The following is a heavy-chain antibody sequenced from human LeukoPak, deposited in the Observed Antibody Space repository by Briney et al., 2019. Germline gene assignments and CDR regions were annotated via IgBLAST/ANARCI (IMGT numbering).Heavy chain of an antibody. V-gene: IGHV3-53*01. Sequence: GGSLRLSCAASGFTVSSNYMSWVRQAPGKGLEWVSVIYSGSNTYYADSVKGRFTISRDNSKSTLCLQMNSLRAEDTAVYYCAKQLGYCSDGSCYFPYWGQGTLVTVSS. CDR2: IYSGSNT. CDR3: AKQLGYCSDGSCYFPY. D-gene: IGHD2-15*01. CDR1: GFTVSSNY. J-gene: IGHJ4*02.